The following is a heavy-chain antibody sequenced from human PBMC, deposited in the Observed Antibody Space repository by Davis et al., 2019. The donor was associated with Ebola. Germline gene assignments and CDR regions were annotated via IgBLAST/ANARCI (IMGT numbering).Heavy chain of an antibody. CDR3: ARYLEWLLSLDYGMDV. V-gene: IGHV3-33*01. D-gene: IGHD3-3*01. J-gene: IGHJ6*02. CDR1: GFTFSSYG. CDR2: IWYDGSNK. Sequence: PGGSLRLSCAASGFTFSSYGMHWVRQAPGKGLEWVAVIWYDGSNKYYADSVKGRFTISRDNSKNTLYLQMNSLRAEDTAVYYCARYLEWLLSLDYGMDVWGQGITVTVSS.